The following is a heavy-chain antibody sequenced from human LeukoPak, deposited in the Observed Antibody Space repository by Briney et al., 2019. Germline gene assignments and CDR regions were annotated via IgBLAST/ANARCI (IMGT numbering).Heavy chain of an antibody. V-gene: IGHV1-18*01. J-gene: IGHJ5*02. D-gene: IGHD3-3*01. CDR1: GYTFNSYG. CDR3: AGQRGYAWSWFDP. CDR2: ISAYNDNT. Sequence: ASVKVSFKASGYTFNSYGISWVRQAPAQGLGWMGWISAYNDNTKYAEKLQGRVTMTTDISTSTVYMELRSLRSDDTAVYYCAGQRGYAWSWFDPWGQGTLVTVSS.